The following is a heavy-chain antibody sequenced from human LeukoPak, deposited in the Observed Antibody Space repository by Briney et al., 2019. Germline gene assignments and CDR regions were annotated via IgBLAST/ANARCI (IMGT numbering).Heavy chain of an antibody. CDR3: ARLPYYDSSGYYFDY. D-gene: IGHD3-22*01. CDR2: IYTSGST. V-gene: IGHV4-4*09. CDR1: GGSISSYY. J-gene: IGHJ4*02. Sequence: PSETLSLTCTVSGGSISSYYWSWIRQSPGKGLEWIGYIYTSGSTNYNPSLKSRVTISVDTSKNQFSLKLSSVTAADTAVYYCARLPYYDSSGYYFDYWGQGTLVTVSS.